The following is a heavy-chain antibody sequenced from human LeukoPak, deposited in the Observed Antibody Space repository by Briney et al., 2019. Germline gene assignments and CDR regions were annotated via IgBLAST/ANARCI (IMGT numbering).Heavy chain of an antibody. CDR1: GGSISSYY. V-gene: IGHV4-59*01. CDR2: IYYSGST. CDR3: ATDGYFEV. Sequence: PSETLSLTCTVSGGSISSYYWSWIRQPPGKGLEWIGYIYYSGSTNYNPSLRSRVTISVDKSKNQFSLKLTSVTAADTAVYFCATDGYFEVWGRGTLVTVSS. J-gene: IGHJ2*01.